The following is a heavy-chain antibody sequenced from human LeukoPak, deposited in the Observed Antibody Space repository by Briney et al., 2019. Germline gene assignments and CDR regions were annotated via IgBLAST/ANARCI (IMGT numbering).Heavy chain of an antibody. Sequence: SETLSLTCTVSGGSISSYYWSWIRQPPGKGLEWIGYIYYSGSTNYNPSLKSRVTISVDTSKNQFSLKLSPVTAADTAVYYCARLGPRLAVAGTAPRAFDIWGQGTMVTVSS. CDR2: IYYSGST. D-gene: IGHD6-19*01. CDR1: GGSISSYY. J-gene: IGHJ3*02. V-gene: IGHV4-59*01. CDR3: ARLGPRLAVAGTAPRAFDI.